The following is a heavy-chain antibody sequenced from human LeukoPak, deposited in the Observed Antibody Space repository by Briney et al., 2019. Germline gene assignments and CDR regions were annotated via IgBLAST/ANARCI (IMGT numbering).Heavy chain of an antibody. CDR1: GFTVSSNY. Sequence: PGGSLRLSCAASGFTVSSNYMSWVRQAPGKGLEWVSVIYSGGSTYYADSVKGRFTISRDNSKNTLYLQMNSLRAEDTAVYYCARGDDYVWGRYFDYWGQGTLVTVSS. CDR2: IYSGGST. CDR3: ARGDDYVWGRYFDY. D-gene: IGHD3-16*01. V-gene: IGHV3-53*01. J-gene: IGHJ4*02.